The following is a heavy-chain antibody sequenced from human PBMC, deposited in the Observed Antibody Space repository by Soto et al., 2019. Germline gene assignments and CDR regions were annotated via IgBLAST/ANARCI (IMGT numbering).Heavy chain of an antibody. J-gene: IGHJ4*02. V-gene: IGHV3-23*01. CDR2: ISGSGGST. CDR1: GFPFSSYA. D-gene: IGHD3-10*01. CDR3: AKRLGYGSGTLGYFDY. Sequence: GGSLRLSCVASGFPFSSYAMSWVRQTPGKGLEWASAISGSGGSTYYADSVKGRFTISRDNSKNTLYLQMNSLRAEDTAVYYCAKRLGYGSGTLGYFDYWGQGTLVTVSS.